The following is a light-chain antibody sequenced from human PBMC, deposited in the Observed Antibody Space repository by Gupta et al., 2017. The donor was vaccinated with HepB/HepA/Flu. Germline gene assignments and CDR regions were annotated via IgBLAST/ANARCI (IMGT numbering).Light chain of an antibody. V-gene: IGKV4-1*01. CDR1: QSLLYSANDKNY. CDR2: WAS. CDR3: QEFDTYSQT. J-gene: IGKJ1*01. Sequence: DIVMTQSPDSLAVSLGERATINCKSSQSLLYSANDKNYLAWYQQRPGQPPKLLISWASTRESGVPDRFSGSGSGTDFTLTISSLQAEDVAVYYCQEFDTYSQTFGQGTKVEVK.